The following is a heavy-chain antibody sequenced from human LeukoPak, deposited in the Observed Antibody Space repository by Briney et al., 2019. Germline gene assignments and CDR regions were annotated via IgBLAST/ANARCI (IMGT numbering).Heavy chain of an antibody. CDR3: AGRVYYYDSSGYRLDAFDI. Sequence: SVKVSCKASGGAFSSYAISWVRRAPGQGLEWMGGIIPIFGTANYAQKFQGRVTITTDESTSTAYMELSSLRSEDTAVYYCAGRVYYYDSSGYRLDAFDIWGQGTMVTVSS. J-gene: IGHJ3*02. D-gene: IGHD3-22*01. CDR2: IIPIFGTA. V-gene: IGHV1-69*05. CDR1: GGAFSSYA.